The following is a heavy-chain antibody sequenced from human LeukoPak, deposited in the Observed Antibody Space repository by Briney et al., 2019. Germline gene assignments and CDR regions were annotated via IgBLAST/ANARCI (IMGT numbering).Heavy chain of an antibody. D-gene: IGHD6-13*01. J-gene: IGHJ4*02. V-gene: IGHV3-64D*09. CDR2: INSSGGTT. Sequence: GGSLRLSCSASGFTFSTYAMHWVRQAPGKGLEFVSSINSSGGTTYYADSVKGRFTISRDNSKNTLYLQMSSLRTDDTAVYYCVKLGGYSSCWFLSYFDYWGQGALVTLSS. CDR3: VKLGGYSSCWFLSYFDY. CDR1: GFTFSTYA.